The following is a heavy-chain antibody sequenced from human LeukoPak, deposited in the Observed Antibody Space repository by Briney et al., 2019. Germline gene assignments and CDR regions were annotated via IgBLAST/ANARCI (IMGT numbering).Heavy chain of an antibody. D-gene: IGHD5-24*01. V-gene: IGHV4-59*01. J-gene: IGHJ4*02. CDR1: GGSFSSYY. Sequence: SETLSLTCAVYGGSFSSYYWSWIRQPPGKGLEWIGYIYYSGSTNYNPSLKSRVTISVDTSKNQFSLKLSSVTAADTAVYYCARGGGLRRDGYNNYYFDYWGQGTLVTVSS. CDR2: IYYSGST. CDR3: ARGGGLRRDGYNNYYFDY.